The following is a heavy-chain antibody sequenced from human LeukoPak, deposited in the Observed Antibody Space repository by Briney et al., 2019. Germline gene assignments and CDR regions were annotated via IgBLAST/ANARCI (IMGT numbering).Heavy chain of an antibody. J-gene: IGHJ4*02. CDR2: IKQDGSQK. CDR3: ARESFAARWD. Sequence: LPGGSLRLSCAASGFTFSDYYMSWIRQAPGKGLEWVANIKQDGSQKSYVDSVKGRFTISRDNANNLLYLQMNSLRAEDTAVYYCARESFAARWDWGQGTLVTVSS. CDR1: GFTFSDYY. D-gene: IGHD6-6*01. V-gene: IGHV3-7*01.